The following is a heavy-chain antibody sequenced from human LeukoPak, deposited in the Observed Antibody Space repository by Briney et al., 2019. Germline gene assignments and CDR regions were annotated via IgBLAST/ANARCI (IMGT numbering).Heavy chain of an antibody. V-gene: IGHV1-8*01. Sequence: GASVKVSCKASGYTFTSYDINWVRQATGQGLEWMGWMNPNSGNTGYAQKFQGRVTMTRDTSTSTVYMELSSLRSEDTAVYYCARDYHVVPAERGGGMDVWGQGTTVTVSS. CDR2: MNPNSGNT. D-gene: IGHD2-2*01. CDR3: ARDYHVVPAERGGGMDV. J-gene: IGHJ6*02. CDR1: GYTFTSYD.